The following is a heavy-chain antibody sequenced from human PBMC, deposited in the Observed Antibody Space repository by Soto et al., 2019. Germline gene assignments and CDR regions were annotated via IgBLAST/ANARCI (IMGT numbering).Heavy chain of an antibody. CDR1: GSTFTSYA. V-gene: IGHV1-3*01. CDR3: ARVAVRGFAVCDV. D-gene: IGHD3-10*01. J-gene: IGHJ6*02. Sequence: ASVMVSCKASGSTFTSYAMHWVRQAPGQRLEWMGWINAGNGNTKYSQKFQGRVTITRDTSASTAYMELSSLRSEDTAVYYCARVAVRGFAVCDVWGQGTTVTVSS. CDR2: INAGNGNT.